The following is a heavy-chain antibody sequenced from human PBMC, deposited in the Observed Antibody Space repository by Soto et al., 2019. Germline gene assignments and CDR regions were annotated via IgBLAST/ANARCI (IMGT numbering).Heavy chain of an antibody. CDR3: ARWRNSGWYYPSYYYYGMDV. V-gene: IGHV1-2*02. J-gene: IGHJ6*02. CDR1: GYPFTGYY. Sequence: ASVKGSCKASGYPFTGYYMHWVRQAPGRRPELMGWVDPNNGDTHYVQKFKGRVTMTADTSIRTGYMELTRLASDDTALYYCARWRNSGWYYPSYYYYGMDVWGQGTTVTVSS. D-gene: IGHD6-19*01. CDR2: VDPNNGDT.